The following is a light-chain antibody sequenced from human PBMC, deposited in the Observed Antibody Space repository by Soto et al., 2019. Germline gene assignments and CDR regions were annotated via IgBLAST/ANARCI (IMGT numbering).Light chain of an antibody. CDR2: KAS. CDR3: QHYNSYSEA. V-gene: IGKV1-5*03. J-gene: IGKJ1*01. Sequence: DIQMTQSPSSLSASVGDRVAITCRASQSVLSWLAWYQQKPGEAPKLLIYKASTLESGVPSRFSGSGSGTEFTLTISSLQPDDFATYYCQHYNSYSEAFGQGTKVDIK. CDR1: QSVLSW.